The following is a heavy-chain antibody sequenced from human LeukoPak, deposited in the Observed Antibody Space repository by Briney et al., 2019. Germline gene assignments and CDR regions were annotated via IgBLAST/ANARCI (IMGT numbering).Heavy chain of an antibody. CDR1: GDSVSRSDSY. CDR2: IYHSGRT. CDR3: ARRRYYDGSGYLE. V-gene: IGHV4-39*01. D-gene: IGHD3-22*01. J-gene: IGHJ1*01. Sequence: SETLSLTCSVSGDSVSRSDSYWDWIRQPPGKGLEWIGTIYHSGRTYYSPSLKSRVTMSVDPSNNQFSLNLRSVTAADMAVYYCARRRYYDGSGYLEWGQGTLLSVSS.